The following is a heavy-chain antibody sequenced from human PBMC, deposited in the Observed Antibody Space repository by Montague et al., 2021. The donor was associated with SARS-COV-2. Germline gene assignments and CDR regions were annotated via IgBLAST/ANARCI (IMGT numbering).Heavy chain of an antibody. V-gene: IGHV4-61*02. Sequence: TLSLTCTVSGGSISSGNYYWSWIRQPAGKGLEWIGRIYTSGSTNYNPSLKSRVTISADTSKNQFSLKLSSVTTADTAVYYCASVSAVTYYFDYWGRGTLVTVSS. J-gene: IGHJ4*02. CDR2: IYTSGST. D-gene: IGHD2-15*01. CDR3: ASVSAVTYYFDY. CDR1: GGSISSGNYY.